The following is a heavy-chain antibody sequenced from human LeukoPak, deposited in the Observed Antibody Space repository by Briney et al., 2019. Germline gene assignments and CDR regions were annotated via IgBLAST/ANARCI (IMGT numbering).Heavy chain of an antibody. J-gene: IGHJ6*02. Sequence: PGGSLRLSCAASGFTFDDYAMSWVRQAPGKGLEWVSAISGSGGSTYYADSVKGRFTISRDNSKNTLYLQMNSLRAEDTAVYYCAKSADSSGYYDGAYYYYGMDVWGQGTTVTVSS. CDR3: AKSADSSGYYDGAYYYYGMDV. CDR2: ISGSGGST. D-gene: IGHD3-22*01. CDR1: GFTFDDYA. V-gene: IGHV3-23*01.